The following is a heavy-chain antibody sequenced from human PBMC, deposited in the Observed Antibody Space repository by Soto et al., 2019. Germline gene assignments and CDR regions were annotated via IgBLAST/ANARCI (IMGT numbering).Heavy chain of an antibody. J-gene: IGHJ3*02. D-gene: IGHD6-13*01. CDR3: ARGRGQQMYDDFHI. V-gene: IGHV1-2*02. CDR1: GYSFIGYY. Sequence: ASVKVSCKASGYSFIGYYIHWVRQAPGQGLEWLGWINFNTDGTNSAQQFQGRVTMTRDTSISTAYMELSSLRSDDTAIYYCARGRGQQMYDDFHIWRQGTTVTV. CDR2: INFNTDGT.